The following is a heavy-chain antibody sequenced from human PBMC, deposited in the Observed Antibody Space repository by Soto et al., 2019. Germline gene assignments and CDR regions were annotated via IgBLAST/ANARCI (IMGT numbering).Heavy chain of an antibody. Sequence: GGSLRLSCAASGFTFSSYAMHWVRQSPGKGLEWVAVISSDGSNKYYADSVKGRFTISRDNSKNTLYLQMNSLRAEDTAVYYCAKPVVTLDYWGQGTLVTVSS. J-gene: IGHJ4*02. CDR3: AKPVVTLDY. CDR1: GFTFSSYA. D-gene: IGHD2-15*01. V-gene: IGHV3-30-3*01. CDR2: ISSDGSNK.